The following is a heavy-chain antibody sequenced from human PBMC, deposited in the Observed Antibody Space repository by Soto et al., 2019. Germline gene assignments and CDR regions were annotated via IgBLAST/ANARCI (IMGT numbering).Heavy chain of an antibody. CDR3: ARDCSGGSCTRVHYYYYGMDV. Sequence: SETLSLTCAVYGGSFSGYYWSWIRQPPGKGLEWIGEINHSGSTNYNPSLKSRVTISVDTSKTQFSLKLSSVTAADTAVYYCARDCSGGSCTRVHYYYYGMDVWGQGTTVTVS. CDR2: INHSGST. D-gene: IGHD2-15*01. J-gene: IGHJ6*02. V-gene: IGHV4-34*01. CDR1: GGSFSGYY.